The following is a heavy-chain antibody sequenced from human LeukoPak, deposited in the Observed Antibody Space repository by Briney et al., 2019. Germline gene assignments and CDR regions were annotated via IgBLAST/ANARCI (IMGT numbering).Heavy chain of an antibody. CDR3: ASILWSGDSWFDP. D-gene: IGHD3-10*01. V-gene: IGHV4-39*01. CDR2: IYYSGST. J-gene: IGHJ5*02. Sequence: MTSETLSLTCIVSGGSISSYYWGWIRQPPGKGLEWIGSIYYSGSTYYNPSLKSRVTISVDTSKNQFSLRLRSVTAADTAVYYCASILWSGDSWFDPWGQGTLVTVSS. CDR1: GGSISSYY.